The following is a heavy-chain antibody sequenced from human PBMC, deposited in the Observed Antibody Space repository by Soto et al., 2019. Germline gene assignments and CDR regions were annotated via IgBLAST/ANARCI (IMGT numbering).Heavy chain of an antibody. CDR2: ISARGGST. D-gene: IGHD2-2*01. CDR1: GSTFDSHE. CDR3: AKYCVSSSCYARYFDS. J-gene: IGHJ4*02. Sequence: GGSLRLSCAASGSTFDSHEISWVRQAPGKGLEWVSTISARGGSTYYADFVKGRFTVSRDNSKNTVFLQMNSLTAEDTALYYCAKYCVSSSCYARYFDSWGQGTLVTVSS. V-gene: IGHV3-23*01.